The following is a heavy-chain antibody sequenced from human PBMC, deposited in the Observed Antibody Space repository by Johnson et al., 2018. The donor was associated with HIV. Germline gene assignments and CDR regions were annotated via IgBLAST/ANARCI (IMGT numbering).Heavy chain of an antibody. D-gene: IGHD3-22*01. J-gene: IGHJ3*02. V-gene: IGHV3-15*01. Sequence: VQLVESGGGVVRPGGSLRLSCAASGFTFDDYGMSWVRQAPGKGLEWVGRMKSKTDGGTTAYAAPGKGRFTIARDDSKNTLYLQMNSLKTEDTAVYYCTSERGRYYDSSNDAFDIWGQGTMVTVSS. CDR1: GFTFDDYG. CDR3: TSERGRYYDSSNDAFDI. CDR2: MKSKTDGGTT.